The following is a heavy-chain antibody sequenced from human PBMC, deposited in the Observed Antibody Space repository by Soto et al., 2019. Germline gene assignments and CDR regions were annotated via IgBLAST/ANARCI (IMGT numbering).Heavy chain of an antibody. D-gene: IGHD3-16*02. V-gene: IGHV3-48*02. CDR3: ARVAIASGGVIAVTYALDV. CDR1: GFTLSTYS. CDR2: ITSSGSTT. J-gene: IGHJ6*02. Sequence: PGGSLRLSCEVSGFTLSTYSMNWVRQAPGKGLEWVSFITSSGSTTYYADSVKGRFTVSRDNVKNSLFLQMNSLRDEDTAVYYCARVAIASGGVIAVTYALDVWGQGTTVTVS.